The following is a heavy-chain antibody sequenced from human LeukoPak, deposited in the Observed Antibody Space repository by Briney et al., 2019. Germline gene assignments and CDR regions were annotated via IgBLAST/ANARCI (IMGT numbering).Heavy chain of an antibody. CDR3: AREERDYVWGSYRYSDH. V-gene: IGHV3-30-3*01. CDR1: GFSFGSFA. Sequence: HPGGSLRLSCAASGFSFGSFAMQWVRQAPGKGLEWVALILDDGSNKYHADSVKGRFTISRDNSKNTLYLQMNSLRAEDTAVYYCAREERDYVWGSYRYSDHWGQGTLVTVSS. J-gene: IGHJ4*02. D-gene: IGHD3-16*02. CDR2: ILDDGSNK.